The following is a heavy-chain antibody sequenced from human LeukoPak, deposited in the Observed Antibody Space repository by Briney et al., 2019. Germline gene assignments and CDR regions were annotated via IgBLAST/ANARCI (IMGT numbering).Heavy chain of an antibody. CDR1: GGSFSGYY. J-gene: IGHJ5*02. Sequence: SETLSLTCAVYGGSFSGYYWSWIRQPPGKGLEWIGEINHSGSTNYNPSLKSRVTISVDTSKNQFSLKLSSVTAADTAVYYCARGRRYCRSTSCPKTRYNWFDPWGQGTLVTVSS. CDR3: ARGRRYCRSTSCPKTRYNWFDP. V-gene: IGHV4-34*01. CDR2: INHSGST. D-gene: IGHD2-2*01.